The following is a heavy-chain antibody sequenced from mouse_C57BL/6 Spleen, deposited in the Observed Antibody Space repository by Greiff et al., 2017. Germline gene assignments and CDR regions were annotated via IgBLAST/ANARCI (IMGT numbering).Heavy chain of an antibody. CDR3: ARKGAYDYDGFAY. J-gene: IGHJ3*01. CDR2: IDPSDSYT. Sequence: VQLQQPGAELVMPGASVKLSCKASGYTFTSYWMHWVKQRPGQGLEWIGEIDPSDSYTNYNQKFKGKSTLTVDKSSSTAYMQLSSLTSEDSAVYYCARKGAYDYDGFAYWGQGTLVTVSA. CDR1: GYTFTSYW. D-gene: IGHD2-4*01. V-gene: IGHV1-69*01.